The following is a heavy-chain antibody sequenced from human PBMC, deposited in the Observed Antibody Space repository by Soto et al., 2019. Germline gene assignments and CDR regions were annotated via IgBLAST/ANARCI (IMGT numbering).Heavy chain of an antibody. Sequence: EVQLVESGGGLVQPGGSLRLSCAASEFTFSTYAMNWVRQAPGKGLEWVSYISSSSQNIRYADSVKGRITISRDNAKNSLYMQMNSLRAEDTAVYYCARDQSRGHVFYYYMDVWGKGTTVTVSS. CDR3: ARDQSRGHVFYYYMDV. J-gene: IGHJ6*03. D-gene: IGHD3-10*01. V-gene: IGHV3-48*01. CDR1: EFTFSTYA. CDR2: ISSSSQNI.